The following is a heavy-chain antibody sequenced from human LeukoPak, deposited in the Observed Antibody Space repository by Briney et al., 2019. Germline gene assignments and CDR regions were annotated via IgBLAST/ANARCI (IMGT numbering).Heavy chain of an antibody. CDR2: INWNGGST. Sequence: PGGSLRLSCAASGFIFDDYGMSWVRQAPGKGLEWVSGINWNGGSTAYADSVKGRFTISRDNAKNSLYLQMSSLGAEDTAFYYCARDSPRSSSWHDYRGQGTLVTVSS. CDR1: GFIFDDYG. V-gene: IGHV3-20*04. CDR3: ARDSPRSSSWHDY. D-gene: IGHD6-13*01. J-gene: IGHJ4*02.